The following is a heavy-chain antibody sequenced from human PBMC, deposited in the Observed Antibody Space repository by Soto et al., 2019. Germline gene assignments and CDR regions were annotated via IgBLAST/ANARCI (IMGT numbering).Heavy chain of an antibody. V-gene: IGHV1-46*01. Sequence: GASVKVSCKASGYTFTSYYMHWVRQAPGQGLEWMGIINPSGGSTSYAQKFQGRVTMTRDTSTSTVYMELSSLRSEDTAVYYCARGRGRGAPAANWFDPWGQGTLVTVSS. CDR1: GYTFTSYY. CDR3: ARGRGRGAPAANWFDP. CDR2: INPSGGST. D-gene: IGHD6-25*01. J-gene: IGHJ5*02.